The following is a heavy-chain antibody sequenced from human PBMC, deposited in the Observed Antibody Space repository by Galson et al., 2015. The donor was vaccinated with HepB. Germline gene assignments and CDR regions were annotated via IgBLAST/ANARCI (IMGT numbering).Heavy chain of an antibody. CDR3: ARASRSSGYLAAFDI. Sequence: LRLSCAASGFTFSSYGMHWVRQAPGKGLEWVAVIWYDGSNKYYADSVKGRFTISRDNSKNTLYLQMNSLRAEDTAVYYCARASRSSGYLAAFDIWGQGTMGTVSS. CDR2: IWYDGSNK. D-gene: IGHD6-13*01. J-gene: IGHJ3*02. V-gene: IGHV3-33*01. CDR1: GFTFSSYG.